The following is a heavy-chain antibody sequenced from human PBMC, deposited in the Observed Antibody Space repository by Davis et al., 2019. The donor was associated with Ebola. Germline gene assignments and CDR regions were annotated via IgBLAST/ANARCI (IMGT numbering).Heavy chain of an antibody. V-gene: IGHV3-21*01. D-gene: IGHD6-19*01. J-gene: IGHJ4*02. Sequence: WSLRLSCAASGFTFSSYSMNWVRQAPGKGLEWVSSISSSSSYIYYADSVKGRFTISRDNAKNSLYLQMNSLRAEDTAVYYCAREIAVAYFDYWGQGTLVTVSS. CDR3: AREIAVAYFDY. CDR2: ISSSSSYI. CDR1: GFTFSSYS.